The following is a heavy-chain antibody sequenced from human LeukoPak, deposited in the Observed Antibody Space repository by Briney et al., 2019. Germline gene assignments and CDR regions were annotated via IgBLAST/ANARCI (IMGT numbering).Heavy chain of an antibody. CDR1: GFTFSSYS. Sequence: GSLRLSCAASGFTFSSYSMNWVRQAPGKGLEWVSSISSSSSYIYYADSVKGRFTISRDNAKNSLYLQMNSLRAEDTAVYYCARGSRSPPFEGMDVWGQGTTVTVSS. V-gene: IGHV3-21*01. D-gene: IGHD3-9*01. CDR2: ISSSSSYI. CDR3: ARGSRSPPFEGMDV. J-gene: IGHJ6*02.